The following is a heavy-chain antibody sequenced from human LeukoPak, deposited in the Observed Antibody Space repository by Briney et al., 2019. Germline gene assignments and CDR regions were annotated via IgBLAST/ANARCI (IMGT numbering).Heavy chain of an antibody. V-gene: IGHV1-46*01. Sequence: ASVKVSCKASGYTFTSYYMHWVRQAPGQGLEWMGIINPSGGSKSYAQKFQGRVTMTRDMSTSTVYMELSSLRSEDTAVYYCARVGLTTKVQSPLPFDYWGQGTLVTVSS. D-gene: IGHD1-1*01. CDR3: ARVGLTTKVQSPLPFDY. CDR1: GYTFTSYY. CDR2: INPSGGSK. J-gene: IGHJ4*02.